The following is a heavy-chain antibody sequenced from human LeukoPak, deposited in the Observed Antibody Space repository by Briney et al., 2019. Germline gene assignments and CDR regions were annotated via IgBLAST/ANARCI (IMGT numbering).Heavy chain of an antibody. CDR2: IDTTTGNP. CDR1: GYPFSAHF. Sequence: ASVSVSCKASGYPFSAHFLNWVRQAPGQGLEWMGNIDTTTGNPRYAQDFTGRFVFSLDTSVSTAYLQITSLKADDTAACYCVRGTPTPGMDYWGQGTQVTVSS. V-gene: IGHV7-4-1*02. CDR3: VRGTPTPGMDY. D-gene: IGHD3-10*01. J-gene: IGHJ4*02.